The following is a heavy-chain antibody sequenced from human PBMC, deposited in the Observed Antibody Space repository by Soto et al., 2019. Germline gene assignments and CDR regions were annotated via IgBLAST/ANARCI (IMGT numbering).Heavy chain of an antibody. CDR2: ISAYNGNT. CDR3: ARVDPLPGSSWFEL. CDR1: GYTFTSYG. D-gene: IGHD6-13*01. Sequence: ASVKVSCKASGYTFTSYGISWVRQAPGQGLEWMGWISAYNGNTNYAQKLQGRVTMTTDTSTSTAYMELRSLRSDDTAVYYCARVDPLPGSSWFELWGQRTLVTVSS. J-gene: IGHJ5*02. V-gene: IGHV1-18*01.